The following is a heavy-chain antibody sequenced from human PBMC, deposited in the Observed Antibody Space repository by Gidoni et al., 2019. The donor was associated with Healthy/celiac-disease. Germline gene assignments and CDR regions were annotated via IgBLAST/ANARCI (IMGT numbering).Heavy chain of an antibody. CDR3: ARDLTAYYYDSSGYT. J-gene: IGHJ5*02. D-gene: IGHD3-22*01. V-gene: IGHV3-21*01. CDR2: ISSSSSYI. Sequence: EVQLVESGGGLVKPGGSLRLSCAASGFTFSSYSMNWVRQAPGKGLEWVSSISSSSSYIDYADSVKGRFTISRDNAKNSLYLQMNSLRAEDTAVYYCARDLTAYYYDSSGYTWGQGTLVTVSS. CDR1: GFTFSSYS.